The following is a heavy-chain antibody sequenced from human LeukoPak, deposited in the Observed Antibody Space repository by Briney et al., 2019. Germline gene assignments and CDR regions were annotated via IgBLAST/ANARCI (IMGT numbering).Heavy chain of an antibody. J-gene: IGHJ5*02. Sequence: ASVKVSCKASGYTFTSYGISWVRQAPGQGLEWMGWISAYNGNTNYAQKFQGRVTITADESTSTAYMELSSLRSEDTAVYYCARDPFTGSGNNWFDPWGQGTLVTVSS. CDR3: ARDPFTGSGNNWFDP. CDR2: ISAYNGNT. CDR1: GYTFTSYG. D-gene: IGHD3-3*01. V-gene: IGHV1-18*01.